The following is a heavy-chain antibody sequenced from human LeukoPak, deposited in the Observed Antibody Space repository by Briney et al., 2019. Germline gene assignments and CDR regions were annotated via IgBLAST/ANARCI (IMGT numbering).Heavy chain of an antibody. CDR2: IYYSGST. J-gene: IGHJ4*02. CDR3: AREGYSSSSFDS. Sequence: SQTLSLTCTVSGGSISSGGYYWSWIRQHPGKGLEWIGYIYYSGSTYYNPSLKSRVTISVDTSKNQFSLKLSSVTAADTAVYYCAREGYSSSSFDSWGQGTLVTVSS. V-gene: IGHV4-31*03. D-gene: IGHD6-6*01. CDR1: GGSISSGGYY.